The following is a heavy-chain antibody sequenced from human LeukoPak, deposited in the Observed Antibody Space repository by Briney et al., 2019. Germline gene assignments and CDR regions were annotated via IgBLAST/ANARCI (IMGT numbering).Heavy chain of an antibody. CDR3: AKGPNSDFWSGYSHYMDV. D-gene: IGHD3-3*01. CDR1: GFAFTNYV. V-gene: IGHV3-23*01. CDR2: ISGSGSST. Sequence: GGSLRLSCAASGFAFTNYVMNWVRQAPGKGQEWVSGISGSGSSTYYAASVRGRFTISRDSSKNTVFLQMGSLRAEDTAAYYCAKGPNSDFWSGYSHYMDVWGKGTTAIVSS. J-gene: IGHJ6*03.